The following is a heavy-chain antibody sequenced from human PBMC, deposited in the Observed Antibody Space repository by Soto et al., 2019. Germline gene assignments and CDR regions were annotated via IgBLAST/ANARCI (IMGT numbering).Heavy chain of an antibody. J-gene: IGHJ4*02. CDR1: DASLTRGVYY. CDR2: IYYRGTT. D-gene: IGHD1-26*01. CDR3: ARSAQWELPPGDFDY. Sequence: SETLSLTCTVSDASLTRGVYYWSWVRQPPGRQLEWIGSIYYRGTTNYNPSLKSRVTISVDTSNNQFSLKLSSVTAADTAVYYCARSAQWELPPGDFDYWGQGTLVTVSS. V-gene: IGHV4-61*08.